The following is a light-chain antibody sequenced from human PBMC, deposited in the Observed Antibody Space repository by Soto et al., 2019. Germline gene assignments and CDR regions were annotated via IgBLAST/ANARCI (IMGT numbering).Light chain of an antibody. Sequence: EIVLTQSPATLSLSPGERATRSCRASQSVSSYLAWYQQKPGQAPRLLIYDASNRATGIPARFSGSGSGTDFTLTISSLEPEDFAVYYCQQRSNGPFTFGGGTKVDIK. J-gene: IGKJ4*01. CDR1: QSVSSY. CDR2: DAS. V-gene: IGKV3-11*01. CDR3: QQRSNGPFT.